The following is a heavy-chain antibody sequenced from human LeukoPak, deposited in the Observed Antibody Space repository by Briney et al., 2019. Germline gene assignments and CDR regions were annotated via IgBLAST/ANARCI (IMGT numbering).Heavy chain of an antibody. CDR3: ARAGYYYDSSGYPLDY. D-gene: IGHD3-22*01. J-gene: IGHJ4*02. V-gene: IGHV3-48*01. CDR2: ISSSSSTI. Sequence: GSLLLSCAASGFTFISYSMDWVRQAPGKGLEWGSYISSSSSTIYYADSVKGRFTISRDNAKNSLYLQMNSLRAEDTAVYYCARAGYYYDSSGYPLDYWGQGTLVTVSS. CDR1: GFTFISYS.